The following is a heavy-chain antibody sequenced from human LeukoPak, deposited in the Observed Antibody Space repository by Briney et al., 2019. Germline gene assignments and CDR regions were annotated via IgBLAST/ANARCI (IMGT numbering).Heavy chain of an antibody. CDR1: GFTFSRYS. CDR3: VCLGLGGLSLD. D-gene: IGHD3-16*01. J-gene: IGHJ4*02. Sequence: HTGGSLRLSCAASGFTFSRYSMHWVRQAPGEGLVWVSHVNSDGSGTDYADSVKGRFTISRDNAKNTLYLQMNSLRVEDTAVYYCVCLGLGGLSLDWGQGTLVTVSS. CDR2: VNSDGSGT. V-gene: IGHV3-74*01.